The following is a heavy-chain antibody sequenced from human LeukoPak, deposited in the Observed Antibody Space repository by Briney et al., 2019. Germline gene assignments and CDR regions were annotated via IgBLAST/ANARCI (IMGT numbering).Heavy chain of an antibody. CDR2: IYYSGST. CDR3: ARSLYGSGSV. J-gene: IGHJ4*02. V-gene: IGHV4-59*12. Sequence: PSETLSLTCTVSGGSISSYYWSWIRQPPGKGLEWIGYIYYSGSTNYNPSLKSRVTISVDTSKNQFSLKLSSVTAADTAVYYCARSLYGSGSVWGQGTLVTVSS. CDR1: GGSISSYY. D-gene: IGHD3-10*01.